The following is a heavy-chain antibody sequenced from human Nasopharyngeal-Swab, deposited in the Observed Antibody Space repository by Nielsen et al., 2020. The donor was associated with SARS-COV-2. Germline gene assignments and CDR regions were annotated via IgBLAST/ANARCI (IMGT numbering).Heavy chain of an antibody. V-gene: IGHV4-59*01. CDR1: GGSISSYY. D-gene: IGHD3-22*01. Sequence: SETLSLTCTVSGGSISSYYWSWIRQPPGKGLEWIGYIYYRGSTNYNPSLKSRVTISVDTSKNQFSLKLSSVTAADTAVYYCAGWSSSGYYYRDYWGQGTLVTVSS. CDR3: AGWSSSGYYYRDY. CDR2: IYYRGST. J-gene: IGHJ4*02.